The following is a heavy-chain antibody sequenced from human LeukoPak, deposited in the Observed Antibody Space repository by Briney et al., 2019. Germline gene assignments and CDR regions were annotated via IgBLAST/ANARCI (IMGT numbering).Heavy chain of an antibody. CDR3: AKNAPILMTMPQFFDY. D-gene: IGHD4/OR15-4a*01. CDR2: ISGSGGGT. J-gene: IGHJ4*02. V-gene: IGHV3-23*01. Sequence: PGGSLRLSCGASGFTFSNYVMNWVRQAPGKGLEWVSGISGSGGGTYYADSVKGRFTISRDNSKNTVYLHMNSLRAEDSALYYCAKNAPILMTMPQFFDYWGQGALVTVSS. CDR1: GFTFSNYV.